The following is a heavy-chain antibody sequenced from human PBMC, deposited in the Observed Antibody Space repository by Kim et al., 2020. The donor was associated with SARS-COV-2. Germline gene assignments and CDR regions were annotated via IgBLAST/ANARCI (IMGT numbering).Heavy chain of an antibody. CDR2: IYYSGST. CDR3: AGQHSSDYLTH. V-gene: IGHV4-59*08. J-gene: IGHJ4*02. Sequence: SETMSLTCTVSGGSISSYYWSWIRQPPGKGLEWIGYIYYSGSTYYDPTLKSRVTISVDTSKNQFSLKLSSVTAADTAVYYCAGQHSSDYLTHWGQGTLVTVSS. CDR1: GGSISSYY. D-gene: IGHD3-22*01.